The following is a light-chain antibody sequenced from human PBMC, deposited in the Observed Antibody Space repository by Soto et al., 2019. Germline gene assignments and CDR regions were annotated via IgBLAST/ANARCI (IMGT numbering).Light chain of an antibody. CDR3: TSYTTRDAWL. V-gene: IGLV2-14*01. CDR1: SSDIGFYNY. Sequence: QSVLTQPASVSGSPGQSITISCTGTSSDIGFYNYVSWYQQRPGKAPKLMIYDVTDRPSGVSHLFSCYKSGNTAPLTISGLQAEEEGDYYCTSYTTRDAWLFGGGTKLTVL. J-gene: IGLJ2*01. CDR2: DVT.